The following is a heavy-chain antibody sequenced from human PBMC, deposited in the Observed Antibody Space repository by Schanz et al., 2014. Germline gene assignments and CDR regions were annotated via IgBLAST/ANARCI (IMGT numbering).Heavy chain of an antibody. CDR2: INHSANT. CDR3: ARRHHFRSGPYYYYYMDV. Sequence: QLQLQESGPGLVKPSETLSLTCAVDGGSFSGYYWSWIRQSPDKGLEWIGEINHSANTTYNPSLKSRVTISVASSKNQFSLMLNTVTAADTAVYYCARRHHFRSGPYYYYYMDVWGKGTTVTVSS. CDR1: GGSFSGYY. V-gene: IGHV4-34*01. J-gene: IGHJ6*03. D-gene: IGHD3-3*02.